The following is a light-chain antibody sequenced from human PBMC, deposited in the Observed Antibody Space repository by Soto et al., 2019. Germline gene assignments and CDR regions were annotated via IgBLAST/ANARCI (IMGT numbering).Light chain of an antibody. CDR3: SSYTSSSTYV. CDR1: ISDVGGYNY. CDR2: DVS. Sequence: QSVLTQPASVSGSPVQSITISCTGTISDVGGYNYVSWYQQHPGKAPKLMIYDVSNRPSGVSNRFSGSKSGNTASLTISGLQAEDEADYYCSSYTSSSTYVFGTGTKVTVL. V-gene: IGLV2-14*03. J-gene: IGLJ1*01.